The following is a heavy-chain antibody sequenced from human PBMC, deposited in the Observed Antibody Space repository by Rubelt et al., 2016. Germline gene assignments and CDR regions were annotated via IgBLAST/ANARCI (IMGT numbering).Heavy chain of an antibody. V-gene: IGHV4-34*01. CDR3: ARGQRYSIGPAVY. D-gene: IGHD6-13*01. J-gene: IGHJ4*02. CDR2: INHSGST. CDR1: GGAFSGYY. Sequence: QVQLQQWGAGLLKPSETLSLTCAVYGGAFSGYYWSCIRQPPGQGLAWIGEINHSGSTHYNTSLKRRAAITVDTSKNQFSRRLSPVTAADTAVYYCARGQRYSIGPAVYWGQGTLVTVSS.